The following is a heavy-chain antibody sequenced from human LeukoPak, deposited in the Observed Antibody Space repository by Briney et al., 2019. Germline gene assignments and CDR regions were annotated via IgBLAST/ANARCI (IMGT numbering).Heavy chain of an antibody. CDR2: IYYSGST. CDR1: GGSISSSSYY. V-gene: IGHV4-39*01. CDR3: ARRLLYYYDSSGSHFDY. J-gene: IGHJ4*02. Sequence: SETLSLTCTVSGGSISSSSYYWGWIRQPPGKGLEWIGSIYYSGSTYYNPSLKSRVTISVDTSKNQFSLKLSSVTAVDTAVYYCARRLLYYYDSSGSHFDYWGQGTLVTVSS. D-gene: IGHD3-22*01.